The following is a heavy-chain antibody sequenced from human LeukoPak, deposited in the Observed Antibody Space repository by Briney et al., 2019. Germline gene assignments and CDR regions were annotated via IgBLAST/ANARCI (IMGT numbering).Heavy chain of an antibody. V-gene: IGHV3-53*01. CDR1: GFTVSSNY. D-gene: IGHD6-19*01. J-gene: IGHJ6*03. CDR2: IYSGGST. CDR3: ARGIAVAGGYYYMDV. Sequence: GSLRLSCAASGFTVSSNYMSWVRQAPGKGLEWVSVIYSGGSTYYADSVKGRFTISRDNSKNTLYLQMNSLRAEDTAVYYCARGIAVAGGYYYMDVWGKGTTVTISS.